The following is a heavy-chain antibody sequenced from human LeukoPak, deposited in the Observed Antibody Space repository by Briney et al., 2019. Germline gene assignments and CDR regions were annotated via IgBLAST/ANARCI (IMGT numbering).Heavy chain of an antibody. CDR2: IYDGGGT. Sequence: AATLSLTCTVDCGFISRYYGSWVRQPPREGLEWMGFIYDGGGTNYNPPLKTRAPISVDMPRKHCSRKLSALEAATPAFYYSGSTNYNPSLKSRVTISVDTSKNQFSLKLSSVTAADTAVYYCARDQTSTVTTGGSSDYWGQGTLVTVSS. D-gene: IGHD3-10*01. CDR3: GSTNYNPSLKSRVTISVDTSKNQFSLKLSSVTAADTAVYYCARDQTSTVTTGGSSDY. CDR1: CGFISRYY. V-gene: IGHV4-59*08. J-gene: IGHJ4*02.